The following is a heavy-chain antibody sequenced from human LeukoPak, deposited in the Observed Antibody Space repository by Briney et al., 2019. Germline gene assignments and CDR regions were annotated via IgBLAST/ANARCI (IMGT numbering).Heavy chain of an antibody. V-gene: IGHV3-48*03. D-gene: IGHD6-13*01. CDR3: ARGAAGAGSRGYY. CDR2: IAASGSTT. J-gene: IGHJ4*02. CDR1: GFTFSTYE. Sequence: GGSLRLSCAASGFTFSTYEMTWVRQAPGKGLEWLSYIAASGSTTLYADSVKGRFSISRDNAKNSLYLQMNSLRAEDTAVYYCARGAAGAGSRGYYWGRGTLVTVSS.